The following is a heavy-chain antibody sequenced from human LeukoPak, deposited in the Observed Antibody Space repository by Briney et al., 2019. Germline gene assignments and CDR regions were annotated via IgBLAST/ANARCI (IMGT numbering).Heavy chain of an antibody. J-gene: IGHJ5*02. D-gene: IGHD6-19*01. V-gene: IGHV4-38-2*02. CDR3: ARSQARLSWFDP. CDR2: IYYSGST. Sequence: SETLSLTCTVSAYSISSGYYWGWIRQPPGKGLEWIGSIYYSGSTYYNPSLKSLVTISVDTSKNQFSLKLRSVTAADTAVYYCARSQARLSWFDPWGQGILVTVSS. CDR1: AYSISSGYY.